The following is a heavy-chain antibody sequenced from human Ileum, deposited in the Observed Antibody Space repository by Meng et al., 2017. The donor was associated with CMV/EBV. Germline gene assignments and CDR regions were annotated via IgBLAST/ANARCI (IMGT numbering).Heavy chain of an antibody. Sequence: SVKVSCKASGDTLTTHAIIWLRQAPGQGLQWVGNIIPILDFVAYSQMFQGRVTVTADRVTKTAYMELRSLRSDDTAVYYCARVVVIPADYYTMDVWGQGTTVTGAS. D-gene: IGHD2-2*01. CDR3: ARVVVIPADYYTMDV. J-gene: IGHJ6*02. V-gene: IGHV1-69*04. CDR1: GDTLTTHA. CDR2: IIPILDFV.